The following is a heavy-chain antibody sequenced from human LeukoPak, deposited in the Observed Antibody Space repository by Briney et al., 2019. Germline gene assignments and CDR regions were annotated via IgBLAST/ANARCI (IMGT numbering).Heavy chain of an antibody. J-gene: IGHJ6*03. V-gene: IGHV3-30*02. Sequence: GGSLRLSCAASGFTFSSYGMHWVRQAPGKGLEWVAFIRHDGSNKYYADSVKGRFTISRDNSKNTLYLQMNSLRAEDTAVYYCAKDAARVRTWIQTTATYMDVWGKGITVTISS. D-gene: IGHD5-18*01. CDR3: AKDAARVRTWIQTTATYMDV. CDR2: IRHDGSNK. CDR1: GFTFSSYG.